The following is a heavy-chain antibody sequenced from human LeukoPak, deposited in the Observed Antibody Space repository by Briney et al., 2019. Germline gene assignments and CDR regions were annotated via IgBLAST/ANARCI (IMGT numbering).Heavy chain of an antibody. V-gene: IGHV3-23*01. CDR2: ISGSGGST. D-gene: IGHD6-6*01. CDR1: GFTFSSYA. J-gene: IGHJ4*02. Sequence: GGSLRLSCAASGFTFSSYAMTWVRQAPGKGLEWVSAISGSGGSTYYADSVKGRFTISRDNSKSTLYLQMNSLRAEDTAVYYCATPYSSSSPVVLWGQGTLVTVSS. CDR3: ATPYSSSSPVVL.